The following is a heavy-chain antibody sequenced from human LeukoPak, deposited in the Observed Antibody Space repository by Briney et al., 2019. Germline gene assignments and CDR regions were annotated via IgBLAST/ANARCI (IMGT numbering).Heavy chain of an antibody. CDR3: TRGLIVVVPAAMDY. D-gene: IGHD2-2*01. CDR2: IRSKAYGGTT. Sequence: PGGSLRLSCTASGFTFGDYAMSWARQAPGKGLEWVGFIRSKAYGGTTEYAASVKGRFTISRDDSKSIAYLQMNSLKTEDTAVYYCTRGLIVVVPAAMDYWGQGTLVTVSS. V-gene: IGHV3-49*04. CDR1: GFTFGDYA. J-gene: IGHJ4*02.